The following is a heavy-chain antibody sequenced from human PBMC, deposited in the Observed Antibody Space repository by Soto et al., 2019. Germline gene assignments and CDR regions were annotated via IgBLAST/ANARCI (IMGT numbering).Heavy chain of an antibody. Sequence: WGSLILSCSASGFTFMDHGMSWVRQAPGKGPEWVSAISGSVGSTYYADSVKGRFTISRDNSKNMLYLQMDSLRDEDTAVYYCAKDRTIASRNFDDWGQGALVTVSS. V-gene: IGHV3-23*01. CDR3: AKDRTIASRNFDD. J-gene: IGHJ4*02. D-gene: IGHD6-6*01. CDR2: ISGSVGST. CDR1: GFTFMDHG.